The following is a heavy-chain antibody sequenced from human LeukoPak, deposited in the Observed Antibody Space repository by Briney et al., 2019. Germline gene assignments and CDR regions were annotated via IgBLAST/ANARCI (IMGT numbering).Heavy chain of an antibody. CDR1: GYTFTRYG. V-gene: IGHV1-18*01. Sequence: ASVKVSCKASGYTFTRYGISWVRQAPGQGLEWMGWISAYNGNTNYAQKLQGRVTMTTDTSTSTAYMELRSLSTDDTAVYYCARSLTRYQLEYYFDYWGQGTLVTVSS. CDR2: ISAYNGNT. CDR3: ARSLTRYQLEYYFDY. J-gene: IGHJ4*02. D-gene: IGHD2-2*01.